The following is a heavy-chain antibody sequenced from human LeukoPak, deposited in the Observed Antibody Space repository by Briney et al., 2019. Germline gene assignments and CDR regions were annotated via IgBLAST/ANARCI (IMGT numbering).Heavy chain of an antibody. CDR3: ARPYLYYYGSGSYI. V-gene: IGHV3-23*01. CDR1: GFTFSSYG. CDR2: ISGSGGST. D-gene: IGHD3-10*01. J-gene: IGHJ4*02. Sequence: GGTLRLSCAASGFTFSSYGMSWVRQAPGKGLEWVSAISGSGGSTYYADSVKGRFTISRDNAKNSLYLQMNSLRAEDTAVYYCARPYLYYYGSGSYIWGQGTLVTVSS.